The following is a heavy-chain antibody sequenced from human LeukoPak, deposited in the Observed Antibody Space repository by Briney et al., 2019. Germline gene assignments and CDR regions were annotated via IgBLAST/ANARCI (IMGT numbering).Heavy chain of an antibody. D-gene: IGHD4-11*01. CDR1: GGSMSSYY. Sequence: SETLSLTCTVSGGSMSSYYWSWIRQPAGKGLEWIGRIYTSGSTNYNPSLKSRVTISVDKSKNQFSLKLSSVTAADSAVYYCARDLVTSNYGYWGQGTLVTVSS. CDR2: IYTSGST. CDR3: ARDLVTSNYGY. J-gene: IGHJ4*02. V-gene: IGHV4-4*07.